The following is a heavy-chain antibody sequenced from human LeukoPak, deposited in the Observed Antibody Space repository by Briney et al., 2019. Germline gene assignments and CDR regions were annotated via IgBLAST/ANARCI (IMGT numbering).Heavy chain of an antibody. J-gene: IGHJ3*02. V-gene: IGHV3-30*02. CDR1: GFTFSTYA. D-gene: IGHD7-27*01. CDR2: IRYDGSNK. CDR3: AKEANWGWVGTANAFDI. Sequence: PGGSLRLSCAASGFTFSTYAMHWVRQAPGKGLEWVAFIRYDGSNKYYADSVKGRFTISRDNSKNTLYLQMNSLRAEDTAVYYCAKEANWGWVGTANAFDIWGQGTMVTVPS.